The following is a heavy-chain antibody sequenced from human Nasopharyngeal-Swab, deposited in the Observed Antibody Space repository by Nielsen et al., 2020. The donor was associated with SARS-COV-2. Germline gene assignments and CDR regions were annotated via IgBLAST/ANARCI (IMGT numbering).Heavy chain of an antibody. V-gene: IGHV3-13*01. J-gene: IGHJ6*02. Sequence: GESLKISCAASGFTISSYDMHWVRQAAGKGLEWVSAIASTGGTHYPGSLRGRFVLSREDSKNSLYLQMSSLRPEDTAVYFCAREDFSGGSCHLDVWGQGTTVTVSS. CDR1: GFTISSYD. CDR3: AREDFSGGSCHLDV. D-gene: IGHD2-15*01. CDR2: IASTGGT.